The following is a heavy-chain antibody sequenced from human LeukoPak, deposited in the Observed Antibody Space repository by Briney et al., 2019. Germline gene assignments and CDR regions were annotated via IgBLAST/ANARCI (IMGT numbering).Heavy chain of an antibody. J-gene: IGHJ5*02. Sequence: GASVKVSCKASGYTFTGYYMHWVRQAPGQGLEWMGWINPNSGGTNYAQKFQGRVTMTRDTSISTAYMELSRLRSDDTAVYYCARTYSSSWGDWFDPWGQGTLVTVSS. V-gene: IGHV1-2*02. CDR1: GYTFTGYY. CDR2: INPNSGGT. CDR3: ARTYSSSWGDWFDP. D-gene: IGHD6-13*01.